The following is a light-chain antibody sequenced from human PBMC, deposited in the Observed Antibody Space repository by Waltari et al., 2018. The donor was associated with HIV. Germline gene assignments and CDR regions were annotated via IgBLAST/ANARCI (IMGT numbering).Light chain of an antibody. V-gene: IGKV1-27*01. Sequence: DIQMTQSPSSLSASAGDSVTITCRASQGISNSLAWYQQQPGKVTKLLIYAASNLQSGVPSRFSGSGSGTDFTLTISSLHPEDVATYYCQKYNNAPRTFGQGTKVEIK. CDR2: AAS. CDR1: QGISNS. J-gene: IGKJ1*01. CDR3: QKYNNAPRT.